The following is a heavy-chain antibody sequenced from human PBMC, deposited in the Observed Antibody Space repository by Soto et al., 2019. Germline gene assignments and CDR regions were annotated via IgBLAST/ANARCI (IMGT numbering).Heavy chain of an antibody. Sequence: ASVKVSCKASGGTFSTYSISWVRQAPGQGLEWVGGIIPILGASNYAQNFQGRVTITADESTSTAYMELSSLRSEDTALYYCARGRPRYCNTGSCYPSDYWGQGTLVTVSS. CDR1: GGTFSTYS. V-gene: IGHV1-69*13. J-gene: IGHJ4*02. D-gene: IGHD2-15*01. CDR3: ARGRPRYCNTGSCYPSDY. CDR2: IIPILGAS.